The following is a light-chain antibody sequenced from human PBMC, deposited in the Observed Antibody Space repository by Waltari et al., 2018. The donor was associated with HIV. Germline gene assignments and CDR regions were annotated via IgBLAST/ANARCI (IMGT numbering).Light chain of an antibody. CDR2: GAS. Sequence: EIVMTQSPATLSVSPGERATLSCRARQSVSSNLAWYQQKAGQAPRLLISGASTRATGIPARFSGSVSGTEFTLTISSLQSEDFAVYYCQQYNNWPPLTFGGGTKVEIK. CDR3: QQYNNWPPLT. V-gene: IGKV3-15*01. J-gene: IGKJ4*01. CDR1: QSVSSN.